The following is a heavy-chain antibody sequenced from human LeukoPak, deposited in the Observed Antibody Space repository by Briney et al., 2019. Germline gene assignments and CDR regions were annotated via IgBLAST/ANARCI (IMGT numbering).Heavy chain of an antibody. J-gene: IGHJ4*02. Sequence: SETLSLTCTVSGGSISSDDYYWRWIRQAPGKGLEWIGHIYHSGSTYYNPSLKSRVTISLDRSKNQFSLKLTSVTAADTAVYYCASVRLMSSFGGLIVPYYFDFWGQGALVTVSS. CDR1: GGSISSDDYY. D-gene: IGHD3-16*02. CDR2: IYHSGST. CDR3: ASVRLMSSFGGLIVPYYFDF. V-gene: IGHV4-30-2*01.